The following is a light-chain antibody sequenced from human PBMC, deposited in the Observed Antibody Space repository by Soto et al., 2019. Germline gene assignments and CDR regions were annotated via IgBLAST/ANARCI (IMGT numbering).Light chain of an antibody. CDR3: SSYTTISTLSYV. V-gene: IGLV2-14*01. J-gene: IGLJ1*01. Sequence: QSALTQPASVSGSPGQSITISCTGTSSDVGDYNYVSWYQHHPGKAPKVIIYEVTNRPSGVSNRFSGSKSGNTASLTISGLQAEDEADYYCSSYTTISTLSYVFGIGTKLTVL. CDR1: SSDVGDYNY. CDR2: EVT.